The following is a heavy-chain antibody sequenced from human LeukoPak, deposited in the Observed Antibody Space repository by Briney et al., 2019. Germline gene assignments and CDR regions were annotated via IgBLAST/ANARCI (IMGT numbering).Heavy chain of an antibody. D-gene: IGHD1-26*01. J-gene: IGHJ3*02. CDR1: GFTFSSYG. CDR3: ARVGSGSYFLDGFDI. CDR2: IWYDGSIK. V-gene: IGHV3-33*01. Sequence: GGSLRLSCAASGFTFSSYGMHWVRQAPGKGLEWVAVIWYDGSIKYYADSVKGRFTISRDNPKNTLYLQMNSLRAVDTAVYYCARVGSGSYFLDGFDIWGQGTMVTVSS.